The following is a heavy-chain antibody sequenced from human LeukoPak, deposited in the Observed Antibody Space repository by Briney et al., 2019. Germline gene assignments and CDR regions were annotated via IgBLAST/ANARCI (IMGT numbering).Heavy chain of an antibody. CDR2: IYYSGST. D-gene: IGHD2-21*02. CDR1: GGSISSYY. CDR3: ARVVVTAVGYNAFDI. V-gene: IGHV4-59*01. Sequence: SETLSLTCTVSGGSISSYYWSWIRRPPGKGLEWIGYIYYSGSTNYNPSLKSRVTISVDTSKNQFSLKLSSVTAADTAVYYCARVVVTAVGYNAFDIWGQGTMVTVSS. J-gene: IGHJ3*02.